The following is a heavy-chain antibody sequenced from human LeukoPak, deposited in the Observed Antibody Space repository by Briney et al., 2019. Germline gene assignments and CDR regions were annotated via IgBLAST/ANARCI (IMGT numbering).Heavy chain of an antibody. D-gene: IGHD3-10*01. J-gene: IGHJ4*02. V-gene: IGHV4-59*01. Sequence: PSETLSLTCTVSGGSINDASWNWIRKPPGQGLEWIWYIYHSGGTNYNPSLKSRVTISLDTSKNQFSLKLSSVTAADTAVYYCARVGTYYRSLDSWGQGTLVTVSS. CDR3: ARVGTYYRSLDS. CDR2: IYHSGGT. CDR1: GGSINDAS.